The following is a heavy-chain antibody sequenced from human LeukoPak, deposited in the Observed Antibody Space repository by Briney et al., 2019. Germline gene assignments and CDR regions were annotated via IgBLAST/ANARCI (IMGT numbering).Heavy chain of an antibody. Sequence: GGSLRLSCAASGFSFSNAWMAWVRQSPGKGLEWVGRIRSKTDGGTTDYGAPVKGRFTISRGDSKNMVFLQMNSLKTEDTAVYHCTTDIYQWGQGTLVTVSS. J-gene: IGHJ4*02. V-gene: IGHV3-15*01. CDR2: IRSKTDGGTT. CDR1: GFSFSNAW. D-gene: IGHD2-2*01. CDR3: TTDIYQ.